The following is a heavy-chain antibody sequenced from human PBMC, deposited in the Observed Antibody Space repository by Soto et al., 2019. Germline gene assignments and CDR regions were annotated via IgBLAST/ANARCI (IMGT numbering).Heavy chain of an antibody. J-gene: IGHJ4*02. V-gene: IGHV4-59*08. CDR2: IYYSGST. Sequence: SETLSLTCTVSGGSISGYDGSWIRQPPGKGLEWIGYIYYSGSTNYNPSLKSRVTISVDTSKNQFSLKLSSVTAADTAVYYCARGYCGGGSCYSRFFDYWGQGTLVTISS. D-gene: IGHD2-15*01. CDR1: GGSISGYD. CDR3: ARGYCGGGSCYSRFFDY.